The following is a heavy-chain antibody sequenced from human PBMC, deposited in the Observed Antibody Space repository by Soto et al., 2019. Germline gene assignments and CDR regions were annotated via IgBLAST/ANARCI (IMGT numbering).Heavy chain of an antibody. CDR2: IMPIFRAP. CDR3: ASWLKGPDIGNYYYGMDV. V-gene: IGHV1-69*12. Sequence: QVQLVQSGAEVKKPGSSVKVSCKASGGAFSDYAFSWVRQAPGQGLEWLGGIMPIFRAPDYAQKFQGRVTITAAEFTRTAYMEMNSLRSEDPAVYYCASWLKGPDIGNYYYGMDVWGQGTTVTVS. CDR1: GGAFSDYA. J-gene: IGHJ6*02. D-gene: IGHD2-15*01.